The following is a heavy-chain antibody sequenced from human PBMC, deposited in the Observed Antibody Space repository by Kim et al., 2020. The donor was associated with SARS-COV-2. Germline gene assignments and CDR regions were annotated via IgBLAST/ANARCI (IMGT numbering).Heavy chain of an antibody. CDR3: ARGDAAPGVGDWFDP. CDR1: TFTFSRYA. V-gene: IGHV3-33*01. CDR2: IWFDGSHK. D-gene: IGHD3-16*01. Sequence: GGSLRLSCAASTFTFSRYAMHWVRQAPGKGLEWVAVIWFDGSHKYYGESVKGRFVISRDNSNKTLYLQMNSLRAEDTAVYYCARGDAAPGVGDWFDPWGQGTVVTVSS. J-gene: IGHJ5*02.